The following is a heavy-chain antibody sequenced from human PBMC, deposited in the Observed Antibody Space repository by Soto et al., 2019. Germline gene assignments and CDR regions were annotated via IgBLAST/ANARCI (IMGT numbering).Heavy chain of an antibody. V-gene: IGHV1-46*01. CDR3: ARADYYGSGDY. CDR2: INSSGGST. CDR1: GYTFTSYY. D-gene: IGHD3-10*01. Sequence: ASVKVSCKASGYTFTSYYMHWVRQAPGQGLEWLGIINSSGGSTSYAQKFQGWVTMTRDTSISTAYMELSRLRSDDTAVYYCARADYYGSGDYWGQGTLVTVSS. J-gene: IGHJ4*02.